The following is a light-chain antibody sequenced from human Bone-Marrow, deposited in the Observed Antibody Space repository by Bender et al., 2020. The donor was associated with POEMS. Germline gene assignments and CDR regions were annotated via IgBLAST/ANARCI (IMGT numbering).Light chain of an antibody. Sequence: QSALTQPRSVSGSPGQSVIISCTGTTSDVGAYNFVSWYQQNPGKAPKLMIFDVAKRPSGVPDRFSGSKSGNTASLTVSGLQAEDEADYYCSSYARNNIFVFGGGTKLTVL. CDR2: DVA. CDR1: TSDVGAYNF. V-gene: IGLV2-11*01. CDR3: SSYARNNIFV. J-gene: IGLJ2*01.